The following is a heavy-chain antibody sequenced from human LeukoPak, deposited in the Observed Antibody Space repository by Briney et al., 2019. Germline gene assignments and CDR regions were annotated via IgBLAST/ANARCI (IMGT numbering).Heavy chain of an antibody. CDR2: IKSKTDGGTT. CDR1: GFTFSNAW. J-gene: IGHJ3*01. V-gene: IGHV3-15*01. D-gene: IGHD2-15*01. CDR3: TTDRSSDDAFDF. Sequence: GGSLRLSCAASGFTFSNAWMNWVRQAPGKGLEWVGRIKSKTDGGTTDYAAPVKGRFTISRNDSKNTLYLQMNSLKTEDTAMYYRTTDRSSDDAFDFWGQGTLVTVSS.